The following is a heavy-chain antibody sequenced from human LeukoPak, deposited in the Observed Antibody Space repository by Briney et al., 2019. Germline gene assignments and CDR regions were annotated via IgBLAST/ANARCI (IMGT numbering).Heavy chain of an antibody. J-gene: IGHJ5*02. CDR2: ISNSGTT. V-gene: IGHV4-59*01. D-gene: IGHD4-17*01. CDR1: GGSINDYY. CDR3: ARVVRGAVTSNCLDP. Sequence: PSETLSLTCTVSGGSINDYYWTWIRQAPGKGLEWLGYISNSGTTDYNPSLKSRVTMSVDTSKNEFSLKVTSVTAADTAMYYCARVVRGAVTSNCLDPWGQGTLVTVSS.